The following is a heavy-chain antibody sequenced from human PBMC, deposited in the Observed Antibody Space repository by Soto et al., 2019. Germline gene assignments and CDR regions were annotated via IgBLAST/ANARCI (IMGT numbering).Heavy chain of an antibody. CDR3: ARVRRGSGWYLDY. CDR2: ISSSSSTI. J-gene: IGHJ4*02. V-gene: IGHV3-48*01. Sequence: EVQLVESGGGLVQPGGSLRLSCAASGFTFSSYSMNWVRQAPGKGLEWVSYISSSSSTIYYAESVKGRFTISRDNAKNSLYLQMNSLRAEDTDVYYCARVRRGSGWYLDYWGQGTLVTVSS. D-gene: IGHD6-19*01. CDR1: GFTFSSYS.